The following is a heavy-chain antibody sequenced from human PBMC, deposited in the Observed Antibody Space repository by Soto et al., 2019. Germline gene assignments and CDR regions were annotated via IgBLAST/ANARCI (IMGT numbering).Heavy chain of an antibody. J-gene: IGHJ6*02. CDR2: IYWDDDK. D-gene: IGHD2-15*01. Sequence: QITLKESGPTLVKPTQTLTLTCTFSGFSLITSGAGVGWIRQPPGKALEWLALIYWDDDKRYNSSLKSRVTIHKXXSTNEVVLTLTNVDPLDTGTYYCAHKGGRGAGMDVWGQGTTVTVSS. CDR3: AHKGGRGAGMDV. V-gene: IGHV2-5*02. CDR1: GFSLITSGAG.